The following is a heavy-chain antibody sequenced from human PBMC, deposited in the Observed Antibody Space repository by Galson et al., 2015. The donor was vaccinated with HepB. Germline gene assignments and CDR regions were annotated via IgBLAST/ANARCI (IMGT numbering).Heavy chain of an antibody. CDR1: GYTFTGYY. J-gene: IGHJ5*02. D-gene: IGHD1-26*01. CDR2: INPNSGGT. V-gene: IGHV1-2*06. Sequence: SVKVSCKASGYTFTGYYMHWVRQAPGQGLEWMGRINPNSGGTNYAQKFQGRVTMTRDTSISTAYMELSRLRSDDTAVYYCARVGSVGKLQPNNWFDPWGQGTLVTVPS. CDR3: ARVGSVGKLQPNNWFDP.